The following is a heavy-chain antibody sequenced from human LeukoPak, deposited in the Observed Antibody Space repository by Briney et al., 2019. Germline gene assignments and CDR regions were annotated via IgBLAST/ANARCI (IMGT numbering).Heavy chain of an antibody. D-gene: IGHD6-25*01. CDR1: GGTFSGYY. V-gene: IGHV4-34*01. CDR2: INHSGSS. CDR3: ARGRSGWHAYYYYYGMDV. Sequence: SETLCLTCAVSGGTFSGYYWSWIRQPPGKGLEWVWEINHSGSSNYNPSLKSRVTISVDTSKNQFSLKLSSVTAADTAVYYCARGRSGWHAYYYYYGMDVWGQGTTVTVSS. J-gene: IGHJ6*02.